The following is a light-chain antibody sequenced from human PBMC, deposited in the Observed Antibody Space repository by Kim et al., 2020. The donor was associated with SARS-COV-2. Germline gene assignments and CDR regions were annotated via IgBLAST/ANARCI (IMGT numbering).Light chain of an antibody. Sequence: LSASVGDRVTITCRASQGISNYLAGYQQKPGKAPNLLIYDASTLLSGVPSRFSGSGSGTEFTLTISSLQPEDFVAYYCQHLNTFPLFGQGTKLEI. CDR2: DAS. J-gene: IGKJ2*01. CDR1: QGISNY. CDR3: QHLNTFPL. V-gene: IGKV1-9*01.